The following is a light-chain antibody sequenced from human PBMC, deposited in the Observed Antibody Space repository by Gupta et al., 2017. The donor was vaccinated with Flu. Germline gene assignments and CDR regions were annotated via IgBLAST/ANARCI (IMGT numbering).Light chain of an antibody. CDR2: KAS. CDR3: QQYNTNSRT. V-gene: IGKV1-5*03. CDR1: QSIITY. J-gene: IGKJ1*01. Sequence: DIQMTQSPSTLSASVGDRVTITCRASQSIITYLAWYQQKPEKAPKLLIYKASTLESGVPSRFSGWGSGTEFSLTISGLQPDDFAIYYCQQYNTNSRTFGQGTMVEIK.